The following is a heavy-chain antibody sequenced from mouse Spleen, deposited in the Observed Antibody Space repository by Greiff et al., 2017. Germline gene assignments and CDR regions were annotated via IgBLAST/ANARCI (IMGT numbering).Heavy chain of an antibody. Sequence: EVQLQQSGAELVRPGSSVKMSCKTSGYTFTGYGINWVKQRPGQGLEWIGYIYFGDDFTEYNEKFKGKATLTSDTSSRTAYMQLSSLTSEDSAIYFCARSYGYDGFDFWGQGTTLTVSS. CDR3: ARSYGYDGFDF. J-gene: IGHJ2*01. V-gene: IGHV1-58*01. CDR1: GYTFTGYG. CDR2: IYFGDDFT. D-gene: IGHD2-2*01.